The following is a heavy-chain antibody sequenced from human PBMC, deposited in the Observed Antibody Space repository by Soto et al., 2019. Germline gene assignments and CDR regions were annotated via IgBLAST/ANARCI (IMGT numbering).Heavy chain of an antibody. Sequence: SETLSLTCAVYGGSFSGYYWSWIRQPPGKGLEWIGEINHSGSTNYNPSLKSRVTISVDTSKNQFSLKLSSVTAADTAVYYCARVPTYCSGGSCYSNAFDIWGQGTMVTVSS. D-gene: IGHD2-15*01. CDR3: ARVPTYCSGGSCYSNAFDI. CDR1: GGSFSGYY. V-gene: IGHV4-34*01. CDR2: INHSGST. J-gene: IGHJ3*02.